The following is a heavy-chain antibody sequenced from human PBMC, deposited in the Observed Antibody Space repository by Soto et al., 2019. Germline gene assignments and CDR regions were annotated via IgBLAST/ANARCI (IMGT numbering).Heavy chain of an antibody. CDR1: GYTFTSYG. D-gene: IGHD2-2*01. CDR2: ISAYNGNT. V-gene: IGHV1-18*04. J-gene: IGHJ6*01. Sequence: GASVKVSCKASGYTFTSYGISWVRQAPGQGLEWMGWISAYNGNTNYAQKLQGRVTMTTDTSTSTAYMELRSLRSDDTAVYYCAREGGGCSSTSCYPYYYGMDVWGQGTTFTVSS. CDR3: AREGGGCSSTSCYPYYYGMDV.